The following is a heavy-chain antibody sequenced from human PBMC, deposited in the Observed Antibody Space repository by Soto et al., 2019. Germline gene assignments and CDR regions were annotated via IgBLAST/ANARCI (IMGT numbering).Heavy chain of an antibody. D-gene: IGHD2-15*01. V-gene: IGHV1-2*04. CDR3: ARDCCSGGSCYPSNYYYYGMDV. J-gene: IGHJ6*02. Sequence: ASVKVSCKASGYAFTGYYMHWVRQAPGQGLEWMGWINPNSGGTNYAQKFQGWVTMTRDTSISTAYMELSRLRSDDTAVYYCARDCCSGGSCYPSNYYYYGMDVWGQGTTVTVS. CDR1: GYAFTGYY. CDR2: INPNSGGT.